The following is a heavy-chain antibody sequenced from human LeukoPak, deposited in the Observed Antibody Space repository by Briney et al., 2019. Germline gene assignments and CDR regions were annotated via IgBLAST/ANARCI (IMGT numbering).Heavy chain of an antibody. CDR1: GGSISSGGYY. CDR2: IYYSGST. J-gene: IGHJ4*02. D-gene: IGHD3-3*01. V-gene: IGHV4-31*03. Sequence: SQTPSLTCTVSGGSISSGGYYWSWIRQHPGKGLEWIGYIYYSGSTYYNPSLKSRVTISVDTSKNQFSLKLSSVTAADTAVYYCARRPYYDFWSGYSTQTYYFDYWGQGTLVTVSS. CDR3: ARRPYYDFWSGYSTQTYYFDY.